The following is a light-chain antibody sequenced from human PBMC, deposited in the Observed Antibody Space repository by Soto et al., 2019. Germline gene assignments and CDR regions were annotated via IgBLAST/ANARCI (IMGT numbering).Light chain of an antibody. CDR1: QSVSSY. Sequence: EIVLTQSPGTLSLSPGERATLSCRASQSVSSYLAWYQQKPGQAPRLLIYDASNRATGIPARFIGSGSGTDFTLTISSLEPEDFAVYYCQQRSNWPTFGQGTKVDIK. CDR2: DAS. J-gene: IGKJ1*01. V-gene: IGKV3-11*01. CDR3: QQRSNWPT.